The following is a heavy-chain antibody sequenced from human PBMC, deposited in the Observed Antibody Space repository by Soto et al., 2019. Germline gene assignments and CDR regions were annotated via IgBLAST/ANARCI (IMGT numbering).Heavy chain of an antibody. V-gene: IGHV3-74*01. Sequence: XVSLRLSCAGSGYNFGGFCMHWVRPAPGKGLVWVSRIDNGGTNTVYADAVKGRFTISRDNAKNTLYLQMNSLRAEDTAVYYCAKARGRPDAFNIWGQGTMVTVSS. CDR1: GYNFGGFC. D-gene: IGHD3-10*01. CDR3: AKARGRPDAFNI. CDR2: IDNGGTNT. J-gene: IGHJ3*02.